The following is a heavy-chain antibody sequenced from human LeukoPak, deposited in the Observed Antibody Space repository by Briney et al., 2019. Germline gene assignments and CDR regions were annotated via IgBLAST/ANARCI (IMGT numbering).Heavy chain of an antibody. CDR1: GYTFTGYY. D-gene: IGHD3-22*01. Sequence: ASVKVSCKASGYTFTGYYMHWVRQAPGQGLEWMGWINPNSGGTNYAQKFQGRVTMTRDTSISTAHMELSRLRSDDTAVYYCAREGDSSGYYIMLDYWGQGTLVTVSS. V-gene: IGHV1-2*02. CDR2: INPNSGGT. CDR3: AREGDSSGYYIMLDY. J-gene: IGHJ4*02.